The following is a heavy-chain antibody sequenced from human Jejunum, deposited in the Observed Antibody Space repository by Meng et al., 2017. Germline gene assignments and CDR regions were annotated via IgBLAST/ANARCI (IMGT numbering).Heavy chain of an antibody. CDR2: INSDGSDI. D-gene: IGHD3-22*01. Sequence: GGSLRLSCAASGFTLSTYWMHWVRQTPEKGLVWVSRINSDGSDISYADSVKGRFTISRDNAKNTLHLQMNSLRAEDTAVYYCARVGYYDSSNYYAYFQNWGQGTQVTVSS. J-gene: IGHJ1*01. CDR3: ARVGYYDSSNYYAYFQN. CDR1: GFTLSTYW. V-gene: IGHV3-74*01.